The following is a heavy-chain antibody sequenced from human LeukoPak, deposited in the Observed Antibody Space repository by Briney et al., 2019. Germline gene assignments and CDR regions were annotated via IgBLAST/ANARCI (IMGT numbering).Heavy chain of an antibody. D-gene: IGHD2-15*01. CDR2: IYPSGGST. CDR1: GYTFTSYY. V-gene: IGHV1-46*01. Sequence: ASVKVSCKASGYTFTSYYMHWVRQAPGQGLEWMGIIYPSGGSTSYAQKFQGRVTMTRDMSTSTVYMELSSLRSEDTAVYYCARGGGVVVAASNWFDPWGQGTLVTVSS. CDR3: ARGGGVVVAASNWFDP. J-gene: IGHJ5*02.